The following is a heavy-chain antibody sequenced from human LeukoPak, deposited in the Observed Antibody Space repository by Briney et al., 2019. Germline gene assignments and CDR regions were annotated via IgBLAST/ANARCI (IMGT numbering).Heavy chain of an antibody. CDR1: GFTFTSYA. CDR2: IGGSGGNT. CDR3: AKGRSFVSSLPGSNDY. J-gene: IGHJ4*02. D-gene: IGHD2-21*01. V-gene: IGHV3-23*01. Sequence: GGSLRLSCAASGFTFTSYAMHWVRQAPGKGLEWVSAIGGSGGNTYYAGSVKGRFTISRDSSKNTLYLQMNSLRAEDTAVYYCAKGRSFVSSLPGSNDYWGQGTLVTVSS.